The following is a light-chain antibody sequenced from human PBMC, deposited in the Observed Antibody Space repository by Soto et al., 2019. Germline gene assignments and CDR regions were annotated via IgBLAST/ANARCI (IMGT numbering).Light chain of an antibody. CDR1: RSISRN. J-gene: IGKJ4*02. Sequence: EMVMTQSPATLSVSPGERVTLSCRASRSISRNLAWYQQKPGQAPRLLIYGAYTRATGIPARFSGSGSAAEFTLTIITLQSEDFAMYYCQPHNNWPVVTFGGGTRVEIK. CDR2: GAY. CDR3: QPHNNWPVVT. V-gene: IGKV3-15*01.